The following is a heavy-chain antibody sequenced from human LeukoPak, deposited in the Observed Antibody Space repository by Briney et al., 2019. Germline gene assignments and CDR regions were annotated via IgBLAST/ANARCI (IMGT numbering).Heavy chain of an antibody. V-gene: IGHV3-74*01. J-gene: IGHJ6*03. CDR3: ARAGVTMIVVAKPVYYYYMDV. CDR2: INTDGSST. CDR1: GFTFSSYW. Sequence: PGGSLRLSCAASGFTFSSYWMHWVRQAPGKGLVWVSRINTDGSSTSYADSVKGRFTISRDNAKNTLYLQMNSLRAEDTAVYYCARAGVTMIVVAKPVYYYYMDVWGKGTTVTVSS. D-gene: IGHD3-22*01.